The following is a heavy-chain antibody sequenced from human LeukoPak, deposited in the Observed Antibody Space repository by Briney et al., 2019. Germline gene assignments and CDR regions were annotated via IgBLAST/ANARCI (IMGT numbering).Heavy chain of an antibody. CDR2: ISAYNGNT. D-gene: IGHD1-26*01. CDR3: AHSSYYLSGAYYYMDV. CDR1: GYTFTSYG. Sequence: ASVKVSCKASGYTFTSYGISWVRQAPGQGLEWMGWISAYNGNTNYAQKLQDRVTMTTDTSTSTAYVELRSLRSDDTAIYYCAHSSYYLSGAYYYMDVWGKGTTVTVSS. V-gene: IGHV1-18*01. J-gene: IGHJ6*03.